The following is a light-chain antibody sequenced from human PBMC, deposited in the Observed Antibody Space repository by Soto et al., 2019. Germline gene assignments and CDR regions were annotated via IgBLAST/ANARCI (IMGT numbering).Light chain of an antibody. Sequence: QSALTQPASVSGSPGQSITISCTGTSSVVGGYNYVSCYQQHPGTSPKLMIYEVSNRHSGVSNRFSGSKSGNTASLIISGLQAEDEGDYYCSAYTARSTWVFGGGTKLTVL. CDR1: SSVVGGYNY. CDR3: SAYTARSTWV. J-gene: IGLJ3*02. CDR2: EVS. V-gene: IGLV2-14*01.